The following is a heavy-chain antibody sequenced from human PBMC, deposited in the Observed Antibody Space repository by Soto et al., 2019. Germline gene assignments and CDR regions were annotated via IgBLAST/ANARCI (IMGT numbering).Heavy chain of an antibody. CDR2: ISSSGSTI. CDR1: GFTFSDYY. D-gene: IGHD3-3*01. CDR3: ARESSLMRYDFWSGYSYGMDV. V-gene: IGHV3-11*01. J-gene: IGHJ6*02. Sequence: GGTLRLSCAASGFTFSDYYMSWIRQAPGKGLEWVSYISSSGSTIDYADSVKGRFTISRDNAKNSLYLQMNSLRAEDTAVYYCARESSLMRYDFWSGYSYGMDVWGQGTTVTVSS.